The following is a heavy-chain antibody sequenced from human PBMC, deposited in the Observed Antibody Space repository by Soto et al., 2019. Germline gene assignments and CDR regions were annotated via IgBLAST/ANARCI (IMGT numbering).Heavy chain of an antibody. CDR2: IYSGGTT. CDR3: ARDLNYGSGSYEGMDV. V-gene: IGHV3-53*01. D-gene: IGHD3-10*01. Sequence: GGSLRLSXAAAGFTVSSNFMNWVRQAPGKGLEWVSVIYSGGTTYYADSVKGRFTISRDNSKNTVYLQMNRLRAEDTAVYYCARDLNYGSGSYEGMDVWGQGTTVTVSS. CDR1: GFTVSSNF. J-gene: IGHJ6*02.